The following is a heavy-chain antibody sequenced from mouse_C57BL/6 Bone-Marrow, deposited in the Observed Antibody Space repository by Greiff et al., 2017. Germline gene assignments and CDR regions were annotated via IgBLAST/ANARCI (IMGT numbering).Heavy chain of an antibody. CDR2: MHPNGGSP. CDR3: ARSYDYADYTMDY. D-gene: IGHD2-4*01. CDR1: GYTFTNYW. V-gene: IGHV1-64*01. J-gene: IGHJ4*01. Sequence: QVQLQQPGAELVKPGASVKLSCKASGYTFTNYWMHWVKQRPGQGLEWIGMMHPNGGSPDYNEKFKSEATLSVDNTSRTAYMELSSLTSEDSAVYYWARSYDYADYTMDYWGQGTSVTVSS.